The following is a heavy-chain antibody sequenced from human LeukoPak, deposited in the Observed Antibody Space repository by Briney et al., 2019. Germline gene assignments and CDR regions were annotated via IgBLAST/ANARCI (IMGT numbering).Heavy chain of an antibody. CDR2: INHSGST. CDR1: GGSFSGYY. D-gene: IGHD3-22*01. J-gene: IGHJ2*01. CDR3: ARSHYDSSGYYPYWYFDL. V-gene: IGHV4-34*01. Sequence: SETLSLTCAVYGGSFSGYYWSWIRQPPGKGLEWIGEINHSGSTNYNPSLKSRVTISVDTSKNQFSLKLSSVTAADTAVYYCARSHYDSSGYYPYWYFDLWGRGTLVTVSS.